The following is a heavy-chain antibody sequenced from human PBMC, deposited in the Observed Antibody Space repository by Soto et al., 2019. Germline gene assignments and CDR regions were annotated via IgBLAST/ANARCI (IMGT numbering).Heavy chain of an antibody. CDR3: PRVGGDYFGDSGGFDY. D-gene: IGHD4-17*01. CDR1: GDSVGSSHYY. CDR2: GHIYYSGRT. Sequence: SETLSLTCSASGDSVGSSHYYWTWFRQPPVTGLEWIGYGHIYYSGRTNYNPSLKSRVSISVDTSKNHFSLQLSAVTAADTAVYYCPRVGGDYFGDSGGFDYWGQGTLVTVSS. V-gene: IGHV4-61*03. J-gene: IGHJ4*02.